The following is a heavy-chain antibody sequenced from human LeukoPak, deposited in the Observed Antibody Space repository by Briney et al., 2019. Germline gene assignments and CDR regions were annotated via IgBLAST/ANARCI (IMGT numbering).Heavy chain of an antibody. CDR3: ARHRAIAGPFDH. V-gene: IGHV4-59*08. D-gene: IGHD2/OR15-2a*01. J-gene: IGHJ4*02. Sequence: SETLSLTCTVSGGSISGYYCSWIRQTPRKGLEWIGQISYSGLTKYNPALKSRVTISVDTSKNQTSVNLNSVTAADTAFYYCARHRAIAGPFDHWGPGTQVTVSS. CDR2: ISYSGLT. CDR1: GGSISGYY.